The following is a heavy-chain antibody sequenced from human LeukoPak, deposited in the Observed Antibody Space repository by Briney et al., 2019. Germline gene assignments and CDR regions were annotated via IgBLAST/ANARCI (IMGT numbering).Heavy chain of an antibody. J-gene: IGHJ4*02. CDR1: GFTFSGYS. V-gene: IGHV3-48*04. Sequence: QPGGSLRLSCAASGFTFSGYSMNWVRQAPGKGLEWVSYISSSSSPIYYADSVRGRFTISRDNAKNSLYLQMNSLRAEDTAVYYCARRPYYYDSLDYWGQGTLVTVSS. CDR3: ARRPYYYDSLDY. D-gene: IGHD3-22*01. CDR2: ISSSSSPI.